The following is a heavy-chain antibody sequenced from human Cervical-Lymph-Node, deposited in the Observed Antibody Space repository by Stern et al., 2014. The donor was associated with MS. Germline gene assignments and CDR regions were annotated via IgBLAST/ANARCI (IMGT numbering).Heavy chain of an antibody. V-gene: IGHV1-69*01. CDR2: IILLFGTA. Sequence: MQLVESGAEVKKPGSSVKVSCKASGGTFSSFAISWVRQAPGQGLEWLGGIILLFGTANYAQRFQGRVTFSADESTSTAYMELSSLRSDDTAVYYCTRHQEGIAANWGQGTLVTVSS. CDR1: GGTFSSFA. D-gene: IGHD6-13*01. CDR3: TRHQEGIAAN. J-gene: IGHJ4*02.